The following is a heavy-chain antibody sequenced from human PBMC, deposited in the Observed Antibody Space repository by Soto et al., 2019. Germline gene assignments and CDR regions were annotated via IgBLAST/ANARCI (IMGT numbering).Heavy chain of an antibody. J-gene: IGHJ4*02. CDR2: ISSTTNYI. V-gene: IGHV3-21*06. CDR3: ARESEDLTSNFDY. Sequence: GGSLRLSCAASGFTFSSYAMSWVRQAPGKGLEWVSSISSTTNYIYYGDSMKGRFTISRDNAKNSLYLEMNSLRAEDTAVYYCARESEDLTSNFDYWGQGTLVTVS. CDR1: GFTFSSYA.